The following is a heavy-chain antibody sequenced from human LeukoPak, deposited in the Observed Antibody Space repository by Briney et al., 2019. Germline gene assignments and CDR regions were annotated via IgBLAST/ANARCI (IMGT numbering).Heavy chain of an antibody. CDR1: GFTFISYD. CDR3: VDPPYSLN. V-gene: IGHV3-23*01. D-gene: IGHD4-11*01. CDR2: ISGSGFNT. J-gene: IGHJ4*02. Sequence: PWGSLRLSCAASGFTFISYDMSWVRQAPGKGLEWVSGISGSGFNTYYADSVKGRFTISRDNSKNTLYLQMNSLRAEDTAVYYCVDPPYSLNWGQGTLVTVSS.